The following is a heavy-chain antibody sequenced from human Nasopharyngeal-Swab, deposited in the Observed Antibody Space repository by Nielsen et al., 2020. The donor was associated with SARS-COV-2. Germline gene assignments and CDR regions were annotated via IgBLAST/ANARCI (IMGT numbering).Heavy chain of an antibody. CDR3: ARVLGEKAYYYYYGMDV. CDR2: ISSSSSTI. CDR1: GFTFSSYS. V-gene: IGHV3-48*02. Sequence: GESLKISCAASGFTFSSYSMNWVRQAPGKGLEWVSYISSSSSTIYYADSVKGRFTISRDNAKNSLYLQMNSLRDEDTAVYYCARVLGEKAYYYYYGMDVWGQGTTVTVSS. D-gene: IGHD3-16*01. J-gene: IGHJ6*02.